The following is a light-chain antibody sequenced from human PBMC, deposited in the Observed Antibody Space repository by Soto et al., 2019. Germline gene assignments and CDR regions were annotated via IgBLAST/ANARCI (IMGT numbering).Light chain of an antibody. V-gene: IGKV3-20*01. CDR2: GAF. CDR3: QQYGTSPWT. CDR1: QSVSSSY. J-gene: IGKJ1*01. Sequence: EIVLTQSPGTLSLSPGERATLYCRASQSVSSSYLAWYQQKPGQAPRLLIYGAFNRATGIPDRFSGSGSGTDFTLTISRLEPEDFAVYYCQQYGTSPWTFGQGTKVDIK.